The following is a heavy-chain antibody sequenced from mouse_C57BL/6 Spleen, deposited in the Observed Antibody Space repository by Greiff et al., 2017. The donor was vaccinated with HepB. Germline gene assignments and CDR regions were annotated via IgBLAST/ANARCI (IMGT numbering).Heavy chain of an antibody. CDR1: GYTFTSYG. CDR3: ARSEGSSLGKAMDY. Sequence: VQLQQSGAELARPGASVKLSCKASGYTFTSYGISWVKQRTGQGLEWIGEIYTRSGNTYYNEKFKGKATLTADKSSSTAYMELRSLTSEDSAVYFCARSEGSSLGKAMDYWGQGTSVTVSS. D-gene: IGHD1-1*01. V-gene: IGHV1-81*01. CDR2: IYTRSGNT. J-gene: IGHJ4*01.